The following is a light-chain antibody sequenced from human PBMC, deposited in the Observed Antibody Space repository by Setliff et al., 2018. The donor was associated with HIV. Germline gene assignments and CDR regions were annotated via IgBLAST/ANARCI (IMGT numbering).Light chain of an antibody. CDR2: WAS. V-gene: IGKV4-1*01. CDR3: QQYGDPLHLT. J-gene: IGKJ4*01. CDR1: RSLLYTPSNENY. Sequence: DYVMTQSPDSLAVSLGERATINCKSSRSLLYTPSNENYLAWYQQKPGQPPKLLISWASTRESGVPDRFSGSGSGTDFTLTISSLQAEDFAVYYCQQYGDPLHLTFGGGTKVDIK.